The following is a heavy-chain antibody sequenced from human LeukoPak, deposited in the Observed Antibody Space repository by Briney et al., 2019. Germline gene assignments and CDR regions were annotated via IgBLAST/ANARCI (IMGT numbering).Heavy chain of an antibody. Sequence: GGSLRLSCAASGFTFSSYAMSWVRHAPGKGLVWVSRINNDGSSTIYADSVQGRFTISRDNAKNTPYLQMNSLRAEDTALYYCARVARGDYYYYYMDVWGKGTTVTVSS. V-gene: IGHV3-74*01. J-gene: IGHJ6*03. D-gene: IGHD3-10*01. CDR1: GFTFSSYA. CDR3: ARVARGDYYYYYMDV. CDR2: INNDGSST.